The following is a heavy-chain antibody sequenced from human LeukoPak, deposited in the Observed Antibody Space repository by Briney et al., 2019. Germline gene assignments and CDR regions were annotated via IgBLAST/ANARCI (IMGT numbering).Heavy chain of an antibody. Sequence: ASVKVSCKASGYTFSKYEINWVRQATGQGLEWMGWVNPNNGNTGYAQKFQGRVTITADKSTSTAFMELSSLRSDDTAVYYCARDVLDYYDRSGYVTWGQGTLVTVSS. CDR2: VNPNNGNT. D-gene: IGHD3-22*01. J-gene: IGHJ5*02. CDR3: ARDVLDYYDRSGYVT. V-gene: IGHV1-8*03. CDR1: GYTFSKYE.